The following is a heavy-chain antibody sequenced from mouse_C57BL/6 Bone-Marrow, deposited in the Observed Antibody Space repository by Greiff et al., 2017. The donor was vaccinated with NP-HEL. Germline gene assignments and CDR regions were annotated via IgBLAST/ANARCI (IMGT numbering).Heavy chain of an antibody. J-gene: IGHJ4*01. CDR1: GFTFSDYY. Sequence: EVQVVESGGGLVQPGGSLKLSCAASGFTFSDYYMYWVRQTPEKRLEWVAYISNGGGSTYYPDTVKGRFTISRDNAKNTLYLQMSRLKSEDTAMYYCARATTVVPYAMDYWGQGTSVTVSS. CDR2: ISNGGGST. D-gene: IGHD1-1*01. V-gene: IGHV5-12*01. CDR3: ARATTVVPYAMDY.